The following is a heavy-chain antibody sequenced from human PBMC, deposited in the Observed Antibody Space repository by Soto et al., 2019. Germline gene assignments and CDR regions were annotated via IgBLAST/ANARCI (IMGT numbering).Heavy chain of an antibody. CDR3: GRGRSGQIVVFY. CDR2: IAPESGAT. CDR1: RYTFPFRY. V-gene: IGHV1-2*02. D-gene: IGHD3-22*01. Sequence: ASVKVSCTPSRYTFPFRYIHWVRQAPEQGPEWMGEIAPESGATRYAQKFQGRVTMTRDTSITTVYMGLKNLSTDDAAVYYCGRGRSGQIVVFYWGQGTPVTVSS. J-gene: IGHJ4*02.